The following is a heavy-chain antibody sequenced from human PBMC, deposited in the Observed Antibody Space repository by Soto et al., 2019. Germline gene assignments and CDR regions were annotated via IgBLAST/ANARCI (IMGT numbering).Heavy chain of an antibody. CDR2: ISGSGGTT. Sequence: EVQLLESGGGLVQPGGSLRLSCAASGFAFDNYAMIWVRQAPEKGLKWVSGISGSGGTTYYADSVKDRFTISRDNSKNTVFLQMNRLRAEDTAVYYCAKSKTDLRVTVFGLFIVSDFWGQGSLVTVSS. CDR3: AKSKTDLRVTVFGLFIVSDF. D-gene: IGHD3-3*01. CDR1: GFAFDNYA. V-gene: IGHV3-23*01. J-gene: IGHJ4*02.